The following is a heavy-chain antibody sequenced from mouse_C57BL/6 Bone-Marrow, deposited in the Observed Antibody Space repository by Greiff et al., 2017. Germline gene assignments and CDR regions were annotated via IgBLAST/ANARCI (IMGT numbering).Heavy chain of an antibody. Sequence: DVQLQESGAELVRPGASVTLSCTASGFNIKDDYMHWVKQRPEQGLEWIGWIDPENGDTEYASKFQGKATITADTSSNTAYLQLSSLTSEDTAVYYCTTGSSYGFAYWGQGTLVTVSA. V-gene: IGHV14-4*01. J-gene: IGHJ3*01. CDR1: GFNIKDDY. D-gene: IGHD1-1*01. CDR3: TTGSSYGFAY. CDR2: IDPENGDT.